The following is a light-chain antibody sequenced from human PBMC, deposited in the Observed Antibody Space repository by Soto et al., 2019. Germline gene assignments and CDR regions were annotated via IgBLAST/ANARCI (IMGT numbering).Light chain of an antibody. Sequence: AIRMTQSPSSFSESTGDRVTITCRASQGISSYLAWYQQKPGKAPKLLIYAASTLQSGVPSRFSGSGSGTDFTLTISFLQSEDFATYYCQQYYSYPQYTFGQGTKLEIK. CDR1: QGISSY. V-gene: IGKV1-8*01. J-gene: IGKJ2*01. CDR2: AAS. CDR3: QQYYSYPQYT.